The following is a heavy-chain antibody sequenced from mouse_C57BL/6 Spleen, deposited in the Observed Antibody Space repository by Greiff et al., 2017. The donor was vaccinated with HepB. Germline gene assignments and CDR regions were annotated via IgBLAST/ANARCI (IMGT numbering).Heavy chain of an antibody. V-gene: IGHV1-59*01. CDR1: GYTFTSYW. J-gene: IGHJ3*01. D-gene: IGHD2-5*01. CDR3: ARRDYSNYDFAY. Sequence: QVQLQQSGAELVRPGTSVKLSCKASGYTFTSYWMHWVKQRPGQGLEWIGVIDPSDSYTNYNQKFKGKATLTVDTSSSTAYMQLSSLTSEDSAVYYCARRDYSNYDFAYWGQGTLVTVSA. CDR2: IDPSDSYT.